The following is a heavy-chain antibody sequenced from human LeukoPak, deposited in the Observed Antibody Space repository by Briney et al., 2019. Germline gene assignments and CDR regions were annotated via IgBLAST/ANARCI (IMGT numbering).Heavy chain of an antibody. D-gene: IGHD3-10*01. V-gene: IGHV1-18*01. CDR3: AIVTMVRGVIRGGYYFDY. CDR1: GYSFTNYD. CDR2: ISAYNGNT. J-gene: IGHJ4*02. Sequence: GASVKVSCKASGYSFTNYDINWVRQAPGQGLEWMGWISAYNGNTNYAQKLQGRVTMTTDTSTSTAYMELRSLRSDDTAVYYCAIVTMVRGVIRGGYYFDYWGQGTLVTVSS.